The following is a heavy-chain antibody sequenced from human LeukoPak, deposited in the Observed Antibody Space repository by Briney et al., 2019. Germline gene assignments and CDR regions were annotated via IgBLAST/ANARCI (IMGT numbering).Heavy chain of an antibody. CDR3: AKDRGEYSSSGSGIVDY. J-gene: IGHJ4*02. V-gene: IGHV3-23*01. Sequence: PGGSLRLSCAASGFTFSSYAMSWVRQAPGRGLEWVSAISGSGGSTYYADSVKGRFTISRDNSKNTLYLQMNSLRAEDTAVYYCAKDRGEYSSSGSGIVDYWGQGTLVTVSS. CDR1: GFTFSSYA. CDR2: ISGSGGST. D-gene: IGHD6-6*01.